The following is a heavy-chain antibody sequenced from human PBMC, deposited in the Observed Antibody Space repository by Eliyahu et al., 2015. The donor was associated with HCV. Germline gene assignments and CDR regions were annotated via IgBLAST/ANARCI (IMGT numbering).Heavy chain of an antibody. Sequence: QITLKESGPTLVKPTQTLTLTCTFSGFSLSTSGVGVGWIRQPPGKALEWLALIYWNDDKRYSPSLKSRLTITKDTSKNQVVLTMTNMDPVDTATYYCAHSLFDFWSGYYKSYYFDYWGQGTLVTVSS. CDR1: GFSLSTSGVG. J-gene: IGHJ4*02. CDR3: AHSLFDFWSGYYKSYYFDY. CDR2: IYWNDDK. V-gene: IGHV2-5*01. D-gene: IGHD3-3*01.